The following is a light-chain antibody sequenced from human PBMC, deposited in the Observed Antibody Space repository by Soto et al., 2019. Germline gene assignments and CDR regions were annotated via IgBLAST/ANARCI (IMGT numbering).Light chain of an antibody. Sequence: QAVVTQPASVSGSPGQSITISCTGTSSDVGSYNLVSWYQQHPGKAPKLMVYEVYKRPSGVSNRFSGSKSGNTASLTISGLQAEDEADYYCSTSSSTSTTWVFGGGTKLTVL. V-gene: IGLV2-14*02. CDR3: STSSSTSTTWV. CDR2: EVY. J-gene: IGLJ3*02. CDR1: SSDVGSYNL.